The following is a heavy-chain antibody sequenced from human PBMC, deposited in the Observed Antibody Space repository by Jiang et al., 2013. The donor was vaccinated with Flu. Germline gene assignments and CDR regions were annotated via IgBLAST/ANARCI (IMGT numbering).Heavy chain of an antibody. CDR3: TRETANCGGDCYDY. Sequence: VQLVESGGGLVQPGGSLRLSCAGSGFTFSNYEINWVRQAPGKGLEWISYITESGSSTFYADSVKGRFTVSRDNAKNSVYLQMSSLRVDDTAVYYCTRETANCGGDCYDYWGQGTLVTVSS. D-gene: IGHD2-21*01. CDR1: GFTFSNYE. J-gene: IGHJ4*02. CDR2: ITESGSST. V-gene: IGHV3-48*03.